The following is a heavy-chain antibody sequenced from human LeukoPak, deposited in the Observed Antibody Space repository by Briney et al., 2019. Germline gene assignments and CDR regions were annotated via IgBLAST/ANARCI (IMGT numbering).Heavy chain of an antibody. CDR3: ATPGPWFDP. V-gene: IGHV3-21*01. CDR2: ISSSSSYI. CDR1: GFTFSSYS. Sequence: GGSLRLSCAASGFTFSSYSMNWVRQAPGKGLEWVSSISSSSSYIHSADSVRGRFTISRDNAKNSLFLQMNSLRAEDTAVYYCATPGPWFDPWGQGTLVTVSS. J-gene: IGHJ5*02.